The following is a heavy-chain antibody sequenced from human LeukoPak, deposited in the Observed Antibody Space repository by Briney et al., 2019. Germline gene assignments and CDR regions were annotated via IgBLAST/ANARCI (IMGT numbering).Heavy chain of an antibody. Sequence: GGSLRLSCAASGFTFSSYAMHWVRQAPGKGLEWVSSISSSSSYIYYADSVKGRFTISRDNAKNTLYLQMNSLRAEDTAVYYCTTLYSGAMDYWGQGTLVTVSS. CDR2: ISSSSSYI. CDR3: TTLYSGAMDY. CDR1: GFTFSSYA. J-gene: IGHJ4*02. V-gene: IGHV3-21*01. D-gene: IGHD1-1*01.